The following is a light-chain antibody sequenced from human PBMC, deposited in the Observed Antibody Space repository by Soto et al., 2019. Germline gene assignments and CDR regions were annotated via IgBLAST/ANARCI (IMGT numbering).Light chain of an antibody. CDR1: QSISSW. CDR2: DAS. V-gene: IGKV1-5*01. Sequence: DIQMTQSPSTLSASVGDRVTITCRASQSISSWLAWYQQKPGKAPKLLIYDASSLESGVPSRFSGSGSGTEFTLTISSLLPDDFATYYCQQYNSYPYTFGQWTKLEIK. CDR3: QQYNSYPYT. J-gene: IGKJ2*01.